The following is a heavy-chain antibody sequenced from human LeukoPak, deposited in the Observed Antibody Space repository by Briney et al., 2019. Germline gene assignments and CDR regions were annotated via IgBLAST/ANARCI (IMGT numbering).Heavy chain of an antibody. CDR1: GGSISSYY. CDR3: TASDYDHYAMDV. J-gene: IGHJ6*02. CDR2: IYYSGST. D-gene: IGHD2-21*02. Sequence: SETLSLTCTVSGGSISSYYWSWIRQPPGKGLEWIGSIYYSGSTNYNPSLRSRVTISLDTSKNQFSLKLTSVTAADTAMYYCTASDYDHYAMDVWGQGTTVTVSS. V-gene: IGHV4-59*08.